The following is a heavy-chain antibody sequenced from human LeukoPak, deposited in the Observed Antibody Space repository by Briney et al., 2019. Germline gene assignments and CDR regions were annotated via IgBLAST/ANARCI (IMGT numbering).Heavy chain of an antibody. CDR1: GDTFSNFA. V-gene: IGHV1-69*13. CDR2: IIPVFETP. Sequence: EASVKVSCKASGDTFSNFAFNWVRQAPGQGLEWMGGIIPVFETPIYAPKFQGRVTISADASTSGVFLELSRLRSDDTAVYYCARVGGNWNDYFDYWGQGTLVTVSS. CDR3: ARVGGNWNDYFDY. J-gene: IGHJ4*02. D-gene: IGHD1-1*01.